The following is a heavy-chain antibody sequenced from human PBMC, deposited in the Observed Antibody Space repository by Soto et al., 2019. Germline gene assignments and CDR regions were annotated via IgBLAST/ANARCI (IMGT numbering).Heavy chain of an antibody. CDR3: SRAVGDPLYYLHY. CDR2: TDYSGNT. V-gene: IGHV4-59*08. CDR1: SDSISSYY. Sequence: QVQLQESGPGLVRPSETLSLTCTVSSDSISSYYWIWIRQSPGKGLEWIGYTDYSGNTNYNPSLKRRVTISGDTSKNQFSLRLSSVTAADTAVYYCSRAVGDPLYYLHYWGQGTLVTVSS. D-gene: IGHD6-19*01. J-gene: IGHJ4*02.